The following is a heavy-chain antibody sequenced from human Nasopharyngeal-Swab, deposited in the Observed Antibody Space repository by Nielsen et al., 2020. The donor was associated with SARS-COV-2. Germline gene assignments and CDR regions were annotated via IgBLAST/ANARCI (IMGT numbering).Heavy chain of an antibody. Sequence: GGSLRLSCKASGFTFGDYAMSWFRQAPGKGLEWVGFIRGKYYGGTPEYAASVKGRLTISRDDSKSVAYLQMNSLKTEDTAVYYCTRDLFSNDYYDAKWFDPWGQGTLVTVSS. J-gene: IGHJ5*02. CDR1: GFTFGDYA. D-gene: IGHD3-22*01. CDR2: IRGKYYGGTP. V-gene: IGHV3-49*03. CDR3: TRDLFSNDYYDAKWFDP.